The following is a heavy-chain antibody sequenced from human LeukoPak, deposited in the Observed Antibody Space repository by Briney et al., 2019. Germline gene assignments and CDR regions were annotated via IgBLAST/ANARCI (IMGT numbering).Heavy chain of an antibody. J-gene: IGHJ6*03. Sequence: SVKVSCKASGYTFTGYYMHWVRQAPGQGLEWMGGIIPIFGTANYAQKFQGRVTITADKSTSTAYMELSSLRSEDTAVYYCARSRDYYYYYMDVWGKGTTVTVSS. V-gene: IGHV1-69*06. CDR1: GYTFTGYY. CDR3: ARSRDYYYYYMDV. CDR2: IIPIFGTA.